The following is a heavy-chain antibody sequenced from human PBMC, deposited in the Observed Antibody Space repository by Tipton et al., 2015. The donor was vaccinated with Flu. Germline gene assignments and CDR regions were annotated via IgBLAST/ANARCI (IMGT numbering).Heavy chain of an antibody. D-gene: IGHD6-13*01. J-gene: IGHJ3*02. CDR2: INHSGST. CDR3: ARGGRAPLRSSWSNAFDI. Sequence: TLSLTCAVYGGSFSGYYWSWIRQPPGKGLEWIGEINHSGSTNYNPSLKSRVTISVDTSKNQFSLKLSSVPAADTAVYYCARGGRAPLRSSWSNAFDIWGQGPMVTVSS. V-gene: IGHV4-34*01. CDR1: GGSFSGYY.